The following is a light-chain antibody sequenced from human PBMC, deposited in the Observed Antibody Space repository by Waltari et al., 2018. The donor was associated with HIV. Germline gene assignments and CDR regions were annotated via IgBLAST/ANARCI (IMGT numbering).Light chain of an antibody. J-gene: IGLJ2*01. CDR3: SSYTSSSTLV. V-gene: IGLV2-14*03. CDR2: DVS. CDR1: TSYGGGYNY. Sequence: QSALTHPASVSRSPGQSLTISCTGTTSYGGGYNYGSCHQQHPGNAPKLIIYDVSNRPSGVSNRFSGYKSGNTASLTISGLQADDEADYYCSSYTSSSTLVFGGGTKLTVL.